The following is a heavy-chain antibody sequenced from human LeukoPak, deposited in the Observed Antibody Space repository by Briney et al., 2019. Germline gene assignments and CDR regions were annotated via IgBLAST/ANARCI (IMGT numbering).Heavy chain of an antibody. CDR1: GGTFSSYA. J-gene: IGHJ4*02. CDR3: ARAVGGYDYGGNSGYFDY. V-gene: IGHV1-69*01. D-gene: IGHD4-23*01. CDR2: IIPIFGTA. Sequence: SVKVSCKASGGTFSSYAISWVRQAPGQGLEWMGGIIPIFGTANYAQKFQGRVTITADESTSTAYMELSSLRSEDTAVYYCARAVGGYDYGGNSGYFDYWGQGTLVTVSS.